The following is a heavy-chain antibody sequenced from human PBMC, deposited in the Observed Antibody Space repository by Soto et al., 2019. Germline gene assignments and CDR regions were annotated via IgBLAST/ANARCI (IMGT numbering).Heavy chain of an antibody. J-gene: IGHJ5*02. CDR1: GGSISSYY. CDR2: IYYSGST. D-gene: IGHD6-19*01. Sequence: LSLTCTVSGGSISSYYWSWIRQPPGKGLEWIGYIYYSGSTNYNPSLKSRVTISVDTSKNQFSLKLSSVTAADTAVYYCAGTEVYSSGWPPGNWFDPWGQGTLVTVSS. CDR3: AGTEVYSSGWPPGNWFDP. V-gene: IGHV4-59*01.